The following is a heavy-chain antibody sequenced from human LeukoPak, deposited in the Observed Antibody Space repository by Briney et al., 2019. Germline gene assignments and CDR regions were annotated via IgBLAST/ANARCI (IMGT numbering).Heavy chain of an antibody. V-gene: IGHV1-2*02. D-gene: IGHD6-19*01. J-gene: IGHJ4*02. CDR3: ARGYSSGWRPHDY. Sequence: ASVKVSCKASGYTFTGYYMHWVRQAPGQGLEWMGWINPNSGGTNYAQKFQGRVTMTRDTSISTAYMALSRLRSDDTAVYYCARGYSSGWRPHDYWGQGTLVTVSS. CDR1: GYTFTGYY. CDR2: INPNSGGT.